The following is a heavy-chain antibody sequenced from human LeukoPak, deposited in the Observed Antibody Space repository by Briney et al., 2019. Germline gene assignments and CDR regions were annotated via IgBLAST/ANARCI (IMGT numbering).Heavy chain of an antibody. D-gene: IGHD3-10*01. J-gene: IGHJ4*02. CDR3: ARDSGPVWFGELSRQCDY. Sequence: GASVKVSCKAPGYTFTGYYMHWVRQAPGQGLEWMGWINPNSGGTNYAQKFQGRVTMTRDTSISTAYMELSRLRSDDTAVYYCARDSGPVWFGELSRQCDYWGQGTLVTVSS. CDR1: GYTFTGYY. CDR2: INPNSGGT. V-gene: IGHV1-2*02.